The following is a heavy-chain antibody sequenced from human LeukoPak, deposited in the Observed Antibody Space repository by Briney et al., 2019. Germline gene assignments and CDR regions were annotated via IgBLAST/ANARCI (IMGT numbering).Heavy chain of an antibody. Sequence: SETLSLTCAVSGYSISSGYYWGWIRQPPGKGLEWIGSIYHSGSTYYNPSLKSRVTISVDTSKNQFSLKLSFVTAADTAVYYCAICSSTRTHAFDIWGQGTMVTVSS. J-gene: IGHJ3*02. CDR1: GYSISSGYY. V-gene: IGHV4-38-2*01. CDR3: AICSSTRTHAFDI. CDR2: IYHSGST. D-gene: IGHD2-2*01.